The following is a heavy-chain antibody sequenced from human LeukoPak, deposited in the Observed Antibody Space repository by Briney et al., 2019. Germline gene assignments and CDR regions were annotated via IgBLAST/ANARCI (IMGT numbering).Heavy chain of an antibody. V-gene: IGHV1-46*01. D-gene: IGHD3-3*01. CDR1: GYTFTSYY. CDR2: INPSGGST. J-gene: IGHJ4*02. Sequence: ASVKVSCKASGYTFTSYYMHWVRQAPGQGLEWMGIINPSGGSTSYAQKFQGRVTMTRDMSTSTVYMELSSLRSEDTAVYYCARDPRVVFGVGEYFDYWGQGTLVTVSS. CDR3: ARDPRVVFGVGEYFDY.